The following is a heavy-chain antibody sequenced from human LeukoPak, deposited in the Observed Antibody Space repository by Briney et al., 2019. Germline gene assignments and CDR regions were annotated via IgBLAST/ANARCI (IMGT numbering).Heavy chain of an antibody. J-gene: IGHJ5*02. Sequence: ASVKVSCKASGYTFTGYYMHWVRQAPGQGLEWMGWINPNSGGTNYAQKFQGRVTMTRDTSISTAYMVLSRLRSDDTAVYYCARGSWGLLWWNVGFDPWGQGTLVTVSS. V-gene: IGHV1-2*02. CDR1: GYTFTGYY. CDR3: ARGSWGLLWWNVGFDP. CDR2: INPNSGGT. D-gene: IGHD2-21*01.